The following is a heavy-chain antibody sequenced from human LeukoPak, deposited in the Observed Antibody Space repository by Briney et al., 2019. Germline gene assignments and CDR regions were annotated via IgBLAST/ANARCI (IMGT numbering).Heavy chain of an antibody. CDR3: ARAFRYSGSEIDY. D-gene: IGHD5-12*01. V-gene: IGHV3-21*01. CDR1: GFTFSSYS. J-gene: IGHJ4*02. Sequence: GGSLRLSCAASGFTFSSYSMNWVRQAPGKGLEWVSCISSSSSYIYYADSVKGRFTISRDNAKNSLYLQMNSLRAEDTAVYSCARAFRYSGSEIDYWGQGTLVTVSS. CDR2: ISSSSSYI.